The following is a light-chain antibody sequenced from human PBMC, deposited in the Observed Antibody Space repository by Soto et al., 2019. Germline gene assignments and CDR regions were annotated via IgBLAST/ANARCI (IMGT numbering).Light chain of an antibody. V-gene: IGKV1-5*01. Sequence: DIQMTQSPSTLSASVGDRVTITCRASQSISSWLAWYQQKPGKAPKLLIYDASSLESGVLSRFSGSGSGTEFTLTISSLQPDDFATYYCQQYNSYQGTFGQGTKVDIK. CDR3: QQYNSYQGT. J-gene: IGKJ1*01. CDR2: DAS. CDR1: QSISSW.